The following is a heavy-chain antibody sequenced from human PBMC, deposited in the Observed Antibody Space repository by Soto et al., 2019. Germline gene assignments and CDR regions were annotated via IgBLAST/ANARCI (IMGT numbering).Heavy chain of an antibody. V-gene: IGHV1-69*05. J-gene: IGHJ5*02. CDR1: GGTFSSYA. Sequence: QVQLVQSGAEVKKPGSSVKVSCKASGGTFSSYAISWVRQAPGQGLEWMGGIIPFFGTTKYTQKFQGRATIPSDEAPTTADMGRSSLSPEDTAMYYGARVRVLVPAARVDGNGFDPWGQGTLVTVSS. CDR3: ARVRVLVPAARVDGNGFDP. D-gene: IGHD2-2*01. CDR2: IIPFFGTT.